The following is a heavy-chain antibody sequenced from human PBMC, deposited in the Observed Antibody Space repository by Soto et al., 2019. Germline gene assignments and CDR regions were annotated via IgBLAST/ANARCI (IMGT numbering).Heavy chain of an antibody. V-gene: IGHV1-58*01. CDR2: IVVGSGNT. CDR3: AADPYYYDSSDAFDI. D-gene: IGHD3-22*01. CDR1: GFTFTSSA. Sequence: QMQLVQSGPEVKKPGTSVKVSCKASGFTFTSSAVQWVRQARGQRLEWIGWIVVGSGNTNYAQKFQERVTITRDMSTSTAYMELSSLRSEDKAVYYCAADPYYYDSSDAFDIWGQGTMVTVSS. J-gene: IGHJ3*02.